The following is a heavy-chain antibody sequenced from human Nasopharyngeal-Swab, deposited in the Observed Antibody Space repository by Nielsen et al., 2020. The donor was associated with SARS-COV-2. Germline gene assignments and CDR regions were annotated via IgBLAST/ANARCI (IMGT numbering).Heavy chain of an antibody. D-gene: IGHD4-17*01. V-gene: IGHV3-21*01. J-gene: IGHJ6*03. CDR2: ISSSSSYI. CDR1: GFTFSSYS. CDR3: ARAGIGTDYGDYEYYYYYMDV. Sequence: GGSLRLSCAASGFTFSSYSMNWVRQAPGKGLEWVSSISSSSSYIYYADSVKGRFTISRDNAKNSLYLQMNSLRAEDTAVYYCARAGIGTDYGDYEYYYYYMDVWGKGTTVTVSS.